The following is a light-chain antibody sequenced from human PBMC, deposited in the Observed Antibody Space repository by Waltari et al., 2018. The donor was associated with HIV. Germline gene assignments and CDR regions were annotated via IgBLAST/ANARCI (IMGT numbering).Light chain of an antibody. V-gene: IGLV3-25*03. CDR3: QSADRSGSHVV. CDR1: ALPNRY. Sequence: SYELTQPPSMSVSPGQTARITCFGDALPNRYAYWYQQRPGQAPVLVIYKDRERPSGIPERFSGSNSETTVTLIISGVQPEDEADYYCQSADRSGSHVVFGGGTKVSV. J-gene: IGLJ2*01. CDR2: KDR.